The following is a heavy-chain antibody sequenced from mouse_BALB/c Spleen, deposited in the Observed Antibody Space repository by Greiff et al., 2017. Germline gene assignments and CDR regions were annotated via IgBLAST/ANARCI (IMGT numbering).Heavy chain of an antibody. D-gene: IGHD1-1*01. V-gene: IGHV1S127*01. J-gene: IGHJ2*01. Sequence: VQLQQSGPQLVRPGASVKISCKASGFSFTSYWMHWVKQRPGQGLEWIGIIDPSDSETRLNQKFTDKATLTVDKSSSTAYMQLSSPTSEDSAVYYCARGVLREEYFDYWGQGTTLTVSS. CDR1: GFSFTSYW. CDR3: ARGVLREEYFDY. CDR2: IDPSDSET.